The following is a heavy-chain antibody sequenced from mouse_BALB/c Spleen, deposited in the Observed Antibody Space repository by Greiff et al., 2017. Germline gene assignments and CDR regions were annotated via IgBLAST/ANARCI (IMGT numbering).Heavy chain of an antibody. CDR3: ARGLATGFAY. V-gene: IGHV5-6-5*01. CDR1: GFTFSSYA. Sequence: EGKLMESGGGLVKPGGSLKLSCAASGFTFSSYAMSWVRQTPEKRLEWVASISSGGSTYYPDSVKGRFTISRDNARNILYLQMSSLRSEDTAMYYCARGLATGFAYWGQGTLVTVSA. J-gene: IGHJ3*01. D-gene: IGHD1-1*01. CDR2: ISSGGST.